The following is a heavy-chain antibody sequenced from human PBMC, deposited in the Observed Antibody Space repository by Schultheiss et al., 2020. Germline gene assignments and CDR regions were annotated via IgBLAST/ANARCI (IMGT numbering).Heavy chain of an antibody. CDR1: GFTFSSYW. D-gene: IGHD3-22*01. J-gene: IGHJ4*02. CDR2: INSDGSST. Sequence: GESLKISCAASGFTFSSYWMHWVRQAPGKGLVWVSRINSDGSSTSYADSVKGRFTISRDNAKNTLYLQMSSLRAEDTAVYYCARDTLSLEYDSSGYYYWGQGTLVTVSS. CDR3: ARDTLSLEYDSSGYYY. V-gene: IGHV3-74*01.